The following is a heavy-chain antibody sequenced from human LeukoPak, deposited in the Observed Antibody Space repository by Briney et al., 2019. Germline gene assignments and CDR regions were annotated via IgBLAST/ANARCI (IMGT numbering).Heavy chain of an antibody. Sequence: SGTLSLTCAVSGGSIDITNYWSWVRQAPGKGLEWIGEISHSGTTNYSPSLRSRVAMSLDRANNQFSLNLTSVTDADTAVYYCTRENRPFCPFAYWGQGVLVTVSS. CDR1: GGSIDITNY. V-gene: IGHV4-4*02. J-gene: IGHJ4*02. CDR3: TRENRPFCPFAY. D-gene: IGHD2/OR15-2a*01. CDR2: ISHSGTT.